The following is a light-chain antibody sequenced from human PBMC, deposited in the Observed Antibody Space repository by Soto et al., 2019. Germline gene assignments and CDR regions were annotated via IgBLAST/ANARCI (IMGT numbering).Light chain of an antibody. CDR3: HQYKTYWT. CDR2: KAS. Sequence: DIQMTQSPSTLSASVGYRFTITCRASQSVSSWLAWYQQKPGKAPKLLIYKASSLHSGVPSRFSGSGSGTEFTLTISSLQPDDFATYYCHQYKTYWTFGHGTTGDIK. CDR1: QSVSSW. V-gene: IGKV1-5*03. J-gene: IGKJ1*01.